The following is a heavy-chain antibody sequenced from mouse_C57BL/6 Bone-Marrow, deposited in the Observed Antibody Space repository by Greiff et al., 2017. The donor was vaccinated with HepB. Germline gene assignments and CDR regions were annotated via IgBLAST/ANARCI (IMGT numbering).Heavy chain of an antibody. CDR1: GYTFTSYG. V-gene: IGHV1-81*01. J-gene: IGHJ1*03. Sequence: VHLVESGAELARPGASVKLSCKASGYTFTSYGISWVKQRTGQGLEWIGEIYPRSGNTYYNEKFKGKATLTADKSSSTAYMELRSLTSEDSAVYFCARFQDAFYWYFDVWGTGTTVTVSS. CDR2: IYPRSGNT. CDR3: ARFQDAFYWYFDV.